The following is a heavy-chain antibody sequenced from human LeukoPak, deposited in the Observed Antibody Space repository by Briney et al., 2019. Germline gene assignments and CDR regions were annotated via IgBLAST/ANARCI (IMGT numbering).Heavy chain of an antibody. Sequence: PGRSLRLSCAASGFTFSSYGMHWVRQAPGKGLEWVAVISHDGSNKYYADSVKGRFTISRDNSKNTLYLQMNSLRAEDTAVYYCAKQSGFGAFDIWGQGTMVTVSS. CDR2: ISHDGSNK. V-gene: IGHV3-30*18. D-gene: IGHD3-3*01. J-gene: IGHJ3*02. CDR3: AKQSGFGAFDI. CDR1: GFTFSSYG.